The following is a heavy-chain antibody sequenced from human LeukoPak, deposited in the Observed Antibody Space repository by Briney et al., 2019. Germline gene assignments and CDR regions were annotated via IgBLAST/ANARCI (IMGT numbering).Heavy chain of an antibody. J-gene: IGHJ4*02. CDR3: ARGIAGATGVYFDY. CDR2: IYYSGST. V-gene: IGHV4-59*08. CDR1: GGSISSYY. Sequence: RSETLSLTCTVSGGSISSYYWSWIRQPPGKGLEWIGYIYYSGSTNYNPSLKSRVTISVDTSKNQFSLKLSSVTAADTAVYCCARGIAGATGVYFDYWGQGTLVTVSS. D-gene: IGHD1-26*01.